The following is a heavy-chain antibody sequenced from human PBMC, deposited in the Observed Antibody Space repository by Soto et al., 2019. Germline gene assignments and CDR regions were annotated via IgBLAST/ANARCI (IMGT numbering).Heavy chain of an antibody. CDR1: GYTFTGYY. D-gene: IGHD3-22*01. V-gene: IGHV1-2*04. J-gene: IGHJ5*02. CDR2: INPNSGGT. CDR3: GRDASGYDSSGYYVWFDP. Sequence: ASVKVSCKASGYTFTGYYMHWVRQAPGQGLEWMGWINPNSGGTNYAQKFQGWVTMTRDTSISTAYMELSRLRSDDTAVYYCGRDASGYDSSGYYVWFDPWGQGTLDTVSS.